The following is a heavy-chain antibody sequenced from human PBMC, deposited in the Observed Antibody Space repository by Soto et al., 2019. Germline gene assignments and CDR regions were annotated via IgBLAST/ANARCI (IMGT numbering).Heavy chain of an antibody. V-gene: IGHV1-58*01. Sequence: GASVKVSCKASGFTFTSSAVQWVRQARGQRLEWIGWIVVGSGNTNYAQKFQERVTITRDMSTSTAYMELSSLRSEDTAVCYCAADPRHWELLDAFDIWGQGTMVTVSS. CDR2: IVVGSGNT. CDR1: GFTFTSSA. J-gene: IGHJ3*02. CDR3: AADPRHWELLDAFDI. D-gene: IGHD1-26*01.